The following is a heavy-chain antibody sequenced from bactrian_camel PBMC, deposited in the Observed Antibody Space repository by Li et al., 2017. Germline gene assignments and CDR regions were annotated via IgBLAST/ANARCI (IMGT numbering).Heavy chain of an antibody. D-gene: IGHD5*01. CDR2: ITSLPSLFRAA. V-gene: IGHV3S40*01. CDR1: GITFSRHD. Sequence: VQLVESGGGLVQPGESLRLSCVASGITFSRHDMSWVRQAPGKEVEWVAGITSLPSLFRAASYADPVKGRFTISRDNARNTVYLQMNNLKSEDTARYFCATDGKDGFIWAQGTQVTVS. CDR3: ATDGKDGFI. J-gene: IGHJ4*01.